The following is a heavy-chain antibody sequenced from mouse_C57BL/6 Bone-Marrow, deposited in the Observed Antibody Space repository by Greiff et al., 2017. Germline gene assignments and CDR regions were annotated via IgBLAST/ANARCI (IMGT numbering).Heavy chain of an antibody. V-gene: IGHV5-4*01. CDR1: GFTFSSYA. Sequence: EVQVVESGGGLVKPGGSLKLSCAASGFTFSSYAMSWVRQTPEKRLEWVATISDGGSYTYYPDNVKGRFTISRDIAKNNLYLQMSHLKSEDTAMYYCARDRAMVTADYWGQGTTLTVSS. CDR2: ISDGGSYT. J-gene: IGHJ2*01. CDR3: ARDRAMVTADY. D-gene: IGHD2-2*01.